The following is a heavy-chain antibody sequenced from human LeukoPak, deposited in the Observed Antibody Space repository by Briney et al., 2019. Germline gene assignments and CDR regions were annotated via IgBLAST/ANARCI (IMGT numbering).Heavy chain of an antibody. J-gene: IGHJ4*02. V-gene: IGHV3-23*01. CDR3: AKAAQTSYDFWSGYYTTPQYYFDY. Sequence: GGSLRLSCAASGFTFSSYAMSWVRQAPGKGLEWVSAISGSGGSTYYADSVKGRFTISRDNSKNTLYLQMNSLRAEDPAVYYCAKAAQTSYDFWSGYYTTPQYYFDYWGQGTLVTASS. CDR1: GFTFSSYA. D-gene: IGHD3-3*01. CDR2: ISGSGGST.